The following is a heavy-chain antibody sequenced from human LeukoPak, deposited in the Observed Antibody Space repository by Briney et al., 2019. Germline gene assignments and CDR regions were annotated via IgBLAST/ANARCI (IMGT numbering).Heavy chain of an antibody. Sequence: GGSLRLSCAASGFTFSSYGMHWVRQAPGKGLEWVAFIRYDGSNKYYADSVKGRFTISRDNSKNTLYLQMNSLRAEDTAVYYCARVANSNVDTAMGDAFDIWGQGTMVTVSS. D-gene: IGHD5-18*01. CDR2: IRYDGSNK. CDR1: GFTFSSYG. CDR3: ARVANSNVDTAMGDAFDI. V-gene: IGHV3-30*02. J-gene: IGHJ3*02.